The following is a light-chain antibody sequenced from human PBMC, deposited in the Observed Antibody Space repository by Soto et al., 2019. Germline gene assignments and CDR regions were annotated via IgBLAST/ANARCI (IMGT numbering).Light chain of an antibody. CDR3: QQYKSSQLS. Sequence: DIQMTQSPSTLSASVGDRVTITCRASQSVSSWLAWYQQKPGRAPNLLIYDASSLVVGVPSRFSGSGSGTEFTLTISSLQPDDFAAYHCQQYKSSQLSFGPGTKVDIK. CDR1: QSVSSW. CDR2: DAS. J-gene: IGKJ3*01. V-gene: IGKV1-5*01.